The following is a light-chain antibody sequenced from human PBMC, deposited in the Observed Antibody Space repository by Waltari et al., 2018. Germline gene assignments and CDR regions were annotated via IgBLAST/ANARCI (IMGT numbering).Light chain of an antibody. CDR1: SSDVGAYNH. J-gene: IGLJ2*01. CDR2: EVS. V-gene: IGLV2-8*01. Sequence: QSALTQPPSASGSPGQSVTISCTGTSSDVGAYNHVPWYQQHTGKAPKLMIYEVSRRAPGVPYRVSGCKPGNMASLTVSGLLAEDDADYFSISYAGSTVIFGGGPNLTFL. CDR3: ISYAGSTVI.